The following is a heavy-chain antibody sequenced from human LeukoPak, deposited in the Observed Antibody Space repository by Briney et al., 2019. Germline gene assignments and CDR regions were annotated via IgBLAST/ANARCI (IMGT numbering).Heavy chain of an antibody. CDR2: INTNTGNP. CDR3: AREGGSGSLGAFDI. J-gene: IGHJ3*02. CDR1: GYTFTGYY. V-gene: IGHV7-4-1*02. D-gene: IGHD3-10*01. Sequence: GASVKVSCKASGYTFTGYYMHWVRQAPGQGLEWMGWINTNTGNPTYAQGFTGRFVFSLDTSVSTAYLQISSLKAEDTAVYYCAREGGSGSLGAFDIWGQGTMVTVSS.